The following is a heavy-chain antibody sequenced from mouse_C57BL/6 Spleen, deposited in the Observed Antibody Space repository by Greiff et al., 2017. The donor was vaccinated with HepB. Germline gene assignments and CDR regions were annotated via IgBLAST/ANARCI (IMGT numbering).Heavy chain of an antibody. CDR3: ARFSYYSNYGPATDY. CDR2: INPNNGGT. Sequence: VQLQQSGPELVKPGASVKISCKASGYTFTDYYMNWVKQSHGKSLEWIGDINPNNGGTSYNQKFKGKATLTVDKSSSTAYMELRSLTSEDSAVYYCARFSYYSNYGPATDYWGQGTSVTVSS. V-gene: IGHV1-26*01. CDR1: GYTFTDYY. D-gene: IGHD2-5*01. J-gene: IGHJ4*01.